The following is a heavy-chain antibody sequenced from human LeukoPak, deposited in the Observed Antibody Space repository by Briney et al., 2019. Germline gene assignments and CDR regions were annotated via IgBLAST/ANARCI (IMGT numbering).Heavy chain of an antibody. CDR2: ISSNGGST. J-gene: IGHJ3*02. CDR1: DFILSNYL. V-gene: IGHV3-64*01. Sequence: PGGSLRLSCVGSDFILSNYLMHWVRQAPGKGLESVAAISSNGGSTYYASSIKGRFTVSRDNSKNTMYLEMDNLRAEDMAVYFCARLEYSASSAYPIWGQGTLVTVSS. CDR3: ARLEYSASSAYPI. D-gene: IGHD3-22*01.